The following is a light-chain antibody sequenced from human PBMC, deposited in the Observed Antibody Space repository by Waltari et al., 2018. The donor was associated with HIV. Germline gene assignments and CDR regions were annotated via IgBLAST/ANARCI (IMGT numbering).Light chain of an antibody. J-gene: IGKJ4*01. CDR1: QSVSSN. V-gene: IGKV3-15*01. CDR3: QQYKNWPPLT. CDR2: GAS. Sequence: IVMTQSPATLSVSPGDRATLSCRASQSVSSNLAWYQQKPGQAPRLLIYGASTRATGIPARFSGSGAGTEFTLTISSLQSEDFAVDYCQQYKNWPPLTFGGGTKVEIK.